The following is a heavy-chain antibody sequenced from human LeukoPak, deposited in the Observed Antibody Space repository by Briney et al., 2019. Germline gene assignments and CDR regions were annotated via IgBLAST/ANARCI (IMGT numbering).Heavy chain of an antibody. CDR1: GFTFNKFA. Sequence: PGGSLRLSCEGSGFTFNKFAMSWVRQAPGKGPEWVSGIGGSGATIFYADSVKGRFTISRDNSKNTVYLEMNNLTAEDTAIYYCAKISVGPLSRPTHVSLYYGMDVWGQGTTVTVSS. CDR3: AKISVGPLSRPTHVSLYYGMDV. D-gene: IGHD3-10*01. CDR2: IGGSGATI. J-gene: IGHJ6*02. V-gene: IGHV3-23*01.